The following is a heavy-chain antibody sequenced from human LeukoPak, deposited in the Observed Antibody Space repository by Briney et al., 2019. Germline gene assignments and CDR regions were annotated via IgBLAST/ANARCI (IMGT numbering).Heavy chain of an antibody. J-gene: IGHJ4*02. D-gene: IGHD3-22*01. V-gene: IGHV3-23*01. CDR1: GITLSNYG. CDR3: AKRGVVIRVILVGFHKEAYYFDS. CDR2: ISGSSGGT. Sequence: PGGSLRLSCAVSGITLSNYGMSWVRQAPGKGLEWVAGISGSSGGTNYADSVKGRFTISRDNPKNTLFLQMNNLRAEDTAVYFCAKRGVVIRVILVGFHKEAYYFDSWGQGALVTVSS.